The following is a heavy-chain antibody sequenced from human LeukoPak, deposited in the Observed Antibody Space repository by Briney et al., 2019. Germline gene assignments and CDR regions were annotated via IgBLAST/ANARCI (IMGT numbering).Heavy chain of an antibody. Sequence: GGSLRLSCAASGFTFSSYWMSWVRQAPGKGLEWVANIKQDGSEKYYVDSVKGRFTISRDNAKNTLYLQMNSLRAEDTAVYYCARDRDYGDCNFDYWGQGTLVTVSS. D-gene: IGHD4-17*01. CDR3: ARDRDYGDCNFDY. CDR1: GFTFSSYW. V-gene: IGHV3-7*01. CDR2: IKQDGSEK. J-gene: IGHJ4*02.